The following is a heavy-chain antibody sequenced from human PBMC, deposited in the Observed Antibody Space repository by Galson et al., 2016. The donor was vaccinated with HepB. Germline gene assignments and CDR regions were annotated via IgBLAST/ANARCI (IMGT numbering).Heavy chain of an antibody. CDR3: GRDHSVVLTTAYNWFDP. V-gene: IGHV3-53*01. Sequence: SLRLSCAGSGFDVGLNYMTWVRQTPGKGLEWLSILYSGGQTYYADSVKGRFTISRDNAKNTLYLQMNSLRVEDTAVYYCGRDHSVVLTTAYNWFDPWGQGTLVTVSS. CDR1: GFDVGLNY. J-gene: IGHJ5*02. CDR2: LYSGGQT. D-gene: IGHD4-23*01.